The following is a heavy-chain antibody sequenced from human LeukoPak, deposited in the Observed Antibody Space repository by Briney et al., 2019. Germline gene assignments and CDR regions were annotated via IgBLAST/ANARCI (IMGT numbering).Heavy chain of an antibody. D-gene: IGHD1-1*01. CDR2: IYSGGST. CDR1: GFTVSSNH. CDR3: ARGPAGYN. J-gene: IGHJ4*02. V-gene: IGHV3-53*01. Sequence: GGSLRLSCAASGFTVSSNHMSWVRQAPGKGLEWVSVIYSGGSTDYADSVKGRFTISRDNLKNTLYLQMNTMRAEDTAVYYCARGPAGYNWGQGTLVTVSS.